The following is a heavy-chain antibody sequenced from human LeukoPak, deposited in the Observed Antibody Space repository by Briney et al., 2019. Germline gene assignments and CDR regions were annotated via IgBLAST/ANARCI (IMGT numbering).Heavy chain of an antibody. CDR2: IYYSGST. CDR3: ARWGWELNY. D-gene: IGHD1-26*01. J-gene: IGHJ4*02. CDR1: GGSISSYY. V-gene: IGHV4-59*01. Sequence: SETLSLTCTVSGGSISSYYWSWIRQSPGKGLEWIGYIYYSGSTNYNPSLKSRVTISVDTSKNQFSLKLSSVTAADTAVYYCARWGWELNYWGQGTLVTVSS.